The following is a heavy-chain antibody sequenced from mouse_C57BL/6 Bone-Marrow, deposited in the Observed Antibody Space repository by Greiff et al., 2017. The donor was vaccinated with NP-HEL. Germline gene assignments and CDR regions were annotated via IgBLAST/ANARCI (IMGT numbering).Heavy chain of an antibody. CDR2: IDPENGDT. CDR3: TTGFPWFAY. Sequence: EVMLVESGAELVRPGASVKLSCTASGFNITDDYMHWVKQRPEQGLEWLGWIDPENGDTEYASKFQGKATITADTSSNTVYLQLSSLTSEDTAVYYCTTGFPWFAYWGQGTLVTVSA. J-gene: IGHJ3*01. V-gene: IGHV14-4*01. CDR1: GFNITDDY.